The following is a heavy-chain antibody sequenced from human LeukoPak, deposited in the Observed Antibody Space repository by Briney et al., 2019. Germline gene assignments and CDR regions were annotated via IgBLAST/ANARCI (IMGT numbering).Heavy chain of an antibody. CDR2: ITNKTNGGTT. V-gene: IGHV3-15*01. CDR1: GFIFSSAW. CDR3: ARGLCTSSSCYQGPLDF. Sequence: GGSLRLSCEASGFIFSSAWMTWVRQAPGKGLEWVGHITNKTNGGTTDYAAPVKGRFIISRDDSKKTLYLQMNRLRTEDTAVYYCARGLCTSSSCYQGPLDFWGQGTLVTVSS. D-gene: IGHD2-2*01. J-gene: IGHJ4*02.